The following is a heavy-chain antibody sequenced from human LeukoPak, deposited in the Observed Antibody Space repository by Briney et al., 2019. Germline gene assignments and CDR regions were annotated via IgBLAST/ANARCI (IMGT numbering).Heavy chain of an antibody. V-gene: IGHV1-69*04. Sequence: SVKVSCKASGGTFSNYAFSWVRQAPGQGLEWMGRIIPVLVTTHYAQKFQGRVTITADRSTSTASMELNSLRSEDTAVYYCAREFPEWGPALHIDYWGQGTLVTVSS. CDR3: AREFPEWGPALHIDY. D-gene: IGHD1-26*01. CDR2: IIPVLVTT. J-gene: IGHJ4*02. CDR1: GGTFSNYA.